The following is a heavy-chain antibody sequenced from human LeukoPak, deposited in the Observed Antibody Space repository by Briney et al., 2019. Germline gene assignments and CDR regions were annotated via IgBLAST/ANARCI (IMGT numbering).Heavy chain of an antibody. V-gene: IGHV4-39*07. J-gene: IGHJ5*02. CDR3: ARFPAGQWLVRRWFDP. CDR1: GGSISSSGFY. D-gene: IGHD6-19*01. CDR2: IYYSGST. Sequence: PSETLSLTCTVSGGSISSSGFYWGWIRQPPGKGLEHIGSIYYSGSTYYNPSLKSRVTISIDTSKNQFSLKLSSVTAADTAVYYCARFPAGQWLVRRWFDPWGQGTLVTVSS.